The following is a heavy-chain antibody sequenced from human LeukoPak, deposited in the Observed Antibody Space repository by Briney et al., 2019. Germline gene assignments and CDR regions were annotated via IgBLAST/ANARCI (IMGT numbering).Heavy chain of an antibody. Sequence: SETLSLTCTVSGGSISSSNYYWGWIRQPPGKGLVWIGRISYRGSTYYNASLKSRLTISVDTSKSQFSLKLSSVTAADTAVYYCARHEMYYYDIGTPDWFDPWGQGTLVTVSS. D-gene: IGHD3-22*01. CDR1: GGSISSSNYY. CDR2: ISYRGST. V-gene: IGHV4-39*01. CDR3: ARHEMYYYDIGTPDWFDP. J-gene: IGHJ5*02.